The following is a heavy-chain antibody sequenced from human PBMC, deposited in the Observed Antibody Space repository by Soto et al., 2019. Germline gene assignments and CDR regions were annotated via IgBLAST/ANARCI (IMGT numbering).Heavy chain of an antibody. J-gene: IGHJ4*01. Sequence: GGSLRLSCAASGFSFGSDAMKWVRQAPGKVLEWVSHINSGSNVIYYADSVKGRFTISRDNAKNSVYLQMNSLKDEDTAIYYCAKAPIWQWHRNVYFDYWGHGTLVNVSS. D-gene: IGHD6-19*01. CDR1: GFSFGSDA. V-gene: IGHV3-48*02. CDR3: AKAPIWQWHRNVYFDY. CDR2: INSGSNVI.